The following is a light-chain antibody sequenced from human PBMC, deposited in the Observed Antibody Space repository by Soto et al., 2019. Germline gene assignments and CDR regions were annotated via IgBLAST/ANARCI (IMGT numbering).Light chain of an antibody. Sequence: EIVMTQSPATLSVSPGERVTLSCRASQSVSSNLAWYQQNPGQAPRLLIYGASTRATGIPARFSGSGSGTEFTLTISSLRSEDIAVYYCQHYNNWPRTFGEGTKVEIK. CDR3: QHYNNWPRT. V-gene: IGKV3-15*01. CDR2: GAS. J-gene: IGKJ1*01. CDR1: QSVSSN.